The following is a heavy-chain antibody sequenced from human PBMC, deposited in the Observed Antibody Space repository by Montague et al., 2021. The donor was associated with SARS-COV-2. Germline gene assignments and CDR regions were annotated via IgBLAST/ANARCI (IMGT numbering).Heavy chain of an antibody. V-gene: IGHV6-1*01. J-gene: IGHJ5*02. D-gene: IGHD2-8*01. Sequence: CAISGDSVASNSPARKWKRQSPSRGLEWLGRTYYRSKWYNDYAVSVKSRITINPDTSKNQFSLQLNSVTPEDTAVYYCARDDPYCTNGVCYTGNWFDPWGKGNLVTVSS. CDR1: GDSVASNSPA. CDR2: TYYRSKWYN. CDR3: ARDDPYCTNGVCYTGNWFDP.